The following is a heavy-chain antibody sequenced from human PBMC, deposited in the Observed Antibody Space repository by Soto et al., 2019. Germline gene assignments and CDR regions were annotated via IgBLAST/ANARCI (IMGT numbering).Heavy chain of an antibody. Sequence: QVQLVQSGAEVKKPGSSVKVSCKASGGTFSSSAISWVRQAPGQGLEWMGGIIPIFGTAHYAQKFQGRVTITADESTSTAYMELSSLRSEDTAVYYCAILLKAAAGTRWNGMDVWGQGTTVTVSS. CDR1: GGTFSSSA. V-gene: IGHV1-69*01. J-gene: IGHJ6*02. CDR2: IIPIFGTA. CDR3: AILLKAAAGTRWNGMDV. D-gene: IGHD6-13*01.